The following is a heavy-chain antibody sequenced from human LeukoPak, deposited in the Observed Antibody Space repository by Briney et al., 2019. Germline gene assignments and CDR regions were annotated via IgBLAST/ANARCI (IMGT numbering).Heavy chain of an antibody. CDR2: IYYSGST. D-gene: IGHD6-6*01. J-gene: IGHJ4*02. CDR1: RGSIRRDY. Sequence: SETLSLTCTVTRGSIRRDYWRWTRQPPGKGRAWIGSIYYSGSTYYNPSLKSRVTISVDTSKNQFSLKLSSVSVADTAVYYCARVSSSSFFDYWGQGTLVTVSS. V-gene: IGHV4-59*12. CDR3: ARVSSSSFFDY.